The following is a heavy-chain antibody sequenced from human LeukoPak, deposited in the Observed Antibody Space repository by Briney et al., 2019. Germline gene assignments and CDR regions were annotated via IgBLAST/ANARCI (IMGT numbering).Heavy chain of an antibody. D-gene: IGHD6-19*01. CDR3: ARGSSGWFPYYYYGMDV. V-gene: IGHV1-8*01. CDR1: GYTFTSYD. CDR2: MNPNSGNT. Sequence: ASVKVSCKASGYTFTSYDINWVRQATGQGLEWMGWMNPNSGNTGYAQKFQGRVSMTRNTSIRTAYMELSSLRSEDTAVYYCARGSSGWFPYYYYGMDVWGQGTTVTVSS. J-gene: IGHJ6*02.